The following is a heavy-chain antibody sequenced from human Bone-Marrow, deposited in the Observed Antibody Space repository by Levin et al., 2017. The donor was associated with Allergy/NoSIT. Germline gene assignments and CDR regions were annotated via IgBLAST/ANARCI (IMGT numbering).Heavy chain of an antibody. CDR2: MNPNSGNT. CDR1: LSLFLFSS. V-gene: IGHV1-8*01. Sequence: ASVMVSCMSSLSLFLFSSLPWVRQATGQGLEWMGWMNPNSGNTGYAQKFQGRVTMTLPPSISTAYMELSSLRSEDTAVYYCARAGIAAAGLDYWGQGTLVTVSS. D-gene: IGHD6-13*01. J-gene: IGHJ4*02. CDR3: ARAGIAAAGLDY.